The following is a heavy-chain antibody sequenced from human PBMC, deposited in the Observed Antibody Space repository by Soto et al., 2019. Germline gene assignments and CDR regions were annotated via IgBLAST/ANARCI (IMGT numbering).Heavy chain of an antibody. V-gene: IGHV3-23*01. J-gene: IGHJ4*02. CDR2: ISGSGGST. Sequence: EVQLLESGGGLVQPGGSLRLSCAASGFTFSSYAMSWVRQAPGKGLEWVSAISGSGGSTYYADSVKGRFTISRDNSKNTLYLQMNSLRAEDTAVYYCAKDPRVFRRYDSSGYRNKAMPYYFDYWGQGTLVTVSS. CDR1: GFTFSSYA. D-gene: IGHD3-22*01. CDR3: AKDPRVFRRYDSSGYRNKAMPYYFDY.